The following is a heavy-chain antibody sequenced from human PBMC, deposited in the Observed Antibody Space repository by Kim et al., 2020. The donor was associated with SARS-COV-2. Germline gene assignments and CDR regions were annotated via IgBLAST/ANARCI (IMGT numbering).Heavy chain of an antibody. CDR3: ARGWSKAFDY. J-gene: IGHJ4*02. D-gene: IGHD6-19*01. V-gene: IGHV3-74*01. CDR1: GFTFTNYW. CDR2: INIDGTDS. Sequence: GGSLRLSCAASGFTFTNYWMHWLRQAPGKGLVWVSHINIDGTDSAHADSVKGRFTMSRDNGKNTLYLQMNSLRVEDTAVYYCARGWSKAFDYWGQGALVTVSS.